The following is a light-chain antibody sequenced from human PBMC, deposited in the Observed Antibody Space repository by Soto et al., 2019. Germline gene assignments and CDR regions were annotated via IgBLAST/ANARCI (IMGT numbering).Light chain of an antibody. CDR3: QHIYSIPIT. J-gene: IGKJ5*01. V-gene: IGKV1-39*01. CDR1: QSVSSD. Sequence: DIQMTQSPSSLSASVGDRVIITCRASQSVSSDLNWYQQKAGKPPKLLIFAASSLQSGVPSRFCGSGSGTHFTLTISNLQPEDFATYYCQHIYSIPITFGQGTRLEIK. CDR2: AAS.